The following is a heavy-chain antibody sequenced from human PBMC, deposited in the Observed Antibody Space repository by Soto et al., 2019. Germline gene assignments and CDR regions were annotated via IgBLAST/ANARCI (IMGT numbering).Heavy chain of an antibody. CDR3: ARDGRDCSSTSCYIWFDP. CDR2: ISSNGGSK. V-gene: IGHV3-64*01. Sequence: GGSLRLSCAASGFTFSSYAMHWVRQAPGKGLEYVSAISSNGGSKYYANSVKGRFTISRDNSKNTLYLQMGSLRAEDMAVYYCARDGRDCSSTSCYIWFDPWGQGTLVTVSS. CDR1: GFTFSSYA. D-gene: IGHD2-2*01. J-gene: IGHJ5*02.